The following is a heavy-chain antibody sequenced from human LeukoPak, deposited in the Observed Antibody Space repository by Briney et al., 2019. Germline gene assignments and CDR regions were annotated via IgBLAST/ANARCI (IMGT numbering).Heavy chain of an antibody. D-gene: IGHD1-14*01. V-gene: IGHV3-7*01. J-gene: IGHJ4*02. CDR2: IKQDGSEK. Sequence: GGSLTLSCAASGFTFSSHWMSWVCQAPGKGLEWVANIKQDGSEKYSVDSVKGRFTISRDNAKNSLFLQMNSLRAEDTAVYFCARESTGFSIDYWGQGTLVTVSS. CDR3: ARESTGFSIDY. CDR1: GFTFSSHW.